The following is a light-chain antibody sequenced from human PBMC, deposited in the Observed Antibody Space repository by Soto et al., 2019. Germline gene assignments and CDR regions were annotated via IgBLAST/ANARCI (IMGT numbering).Light chain of an antibody. Sequence: EIVLTQSPGTLSLSPGERATLSCRASQSVSSSYLAWYQQKPGQAPRLLIYGASSRATGIPDRFSGSGSATDFTLTISRLVPEDFAVYYCQQYGSSPPYTFGPGTKVDIK. J-gene: IGKJ3*01. CDR2: GAS. CDR1: QSVSSSY. CDR3: QQYGSSPPYT. V-gene: IGKV3-20*01.